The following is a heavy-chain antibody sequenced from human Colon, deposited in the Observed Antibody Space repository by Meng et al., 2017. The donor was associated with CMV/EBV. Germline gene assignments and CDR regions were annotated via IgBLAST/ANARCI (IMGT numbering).Heavy chain of an antibody. V-gene: IGHV3-23*01. J-gene: IGHJ4*02. CDR2: ISGSGGST. CDR3: AKDRYYDFWSGFDY. CDR1: GFTFSSYA. D-gene: IGHD3-3*01. Sequence: GESLKISCAASGFTFSSYAMHWVRQAPGKGLEWVSAISGSGGSTYYADSVKGRFTISRDNSENTLYLQMNSLRAEDTAVYYCAKDRYYDFWSGFDYWGQGTLVTASS.